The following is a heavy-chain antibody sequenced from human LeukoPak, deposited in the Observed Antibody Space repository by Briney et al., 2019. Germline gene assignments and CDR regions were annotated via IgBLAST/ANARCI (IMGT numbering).Heavy chain of an antibody. J-gene: IGHJ3*02. D-gene: IGHD2-8*02. Sequence: SVKVSCKASGFTFTTSAVQWVRQARGQRLEGIGRIVVGSGNTDHAQKFQGRLTITRDISTSTAYMELSSLTSDDTAVYYCAAVPNANAWYWDDAFDIWGQGTMVTVSS. CDR2: IVVGSGNT. CDR3: AAVPNANAWYWDDAFDI. V-gene: IGHV1-58*01. CDR1: GFTFTTSA.